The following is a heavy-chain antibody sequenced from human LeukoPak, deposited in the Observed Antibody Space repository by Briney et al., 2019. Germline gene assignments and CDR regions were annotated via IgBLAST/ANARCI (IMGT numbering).Heavy chain of an antibody. J-gene: IGHJ3*02. V-gene: IGHV4-59*08. D-gene: IGHD7-27*01. CDR2: IYYTGST. CDR1: GGSITSYY. CDR3: AKSLWGSDAFDI. Sequence: PSETLSLTCTVSGGSITSYYWSWIRLPPGKGLEWIAYIYYTGSTNYNPSLKSRVTISVDTSKNQASLNLSSVTAADTAVYYCAKSLWGSDAFDIWGQGTMVTVSS.